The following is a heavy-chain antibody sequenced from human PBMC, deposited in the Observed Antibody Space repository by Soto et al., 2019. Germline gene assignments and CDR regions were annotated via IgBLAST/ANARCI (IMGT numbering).Heavy chain of an antibody. CDR2: IYTDGTT. J-gene: IGHJ2*01. CDR1: GDSISDYFY. V-gene: IGHV4-4*07. Sequence: QVQLQGSGPGQVKPSETLSLTYTVSGDSISDYFYWSWIRQPAGKGLEWIGRIYTDGTTKYNPYRKSRVTQSLDKSKNQLSLRLSSVTAADTAVYYFAREVRGGFTGIFDQWGRGYRVTLSS. CDR3: AREVRGGFTGIFDQ. D-gene: IGHD2-15*01.